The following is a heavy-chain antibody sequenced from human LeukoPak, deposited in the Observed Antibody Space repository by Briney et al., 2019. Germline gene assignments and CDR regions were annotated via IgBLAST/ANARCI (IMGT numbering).Heavy chain of an antibody. V-gene: IGHV3-23*01. J-gene: IGHJ4*02. CDR1: GFTFSSYA. CDR2: ISGSGADT. D-gene: IGHD1-26*01. Sequence: PGGSLRLSCAASGFTFSSYAMNWVRQAPGKGLEWVSSISGSGADTYYTDSVKGRFTISRDNSKNTLYLQMSSLRAEDTAVYYCAKVMGASIYWGQGTLVTVSS. CDR3: AKVMGASIY.